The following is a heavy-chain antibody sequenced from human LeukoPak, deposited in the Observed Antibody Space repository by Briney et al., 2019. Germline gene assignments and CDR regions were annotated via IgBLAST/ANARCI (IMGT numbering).Heavy chain of an antibody. CDR1: GYTFSNYR. V-gene: IGHV5-51*01. J-gene: IGHJ3*02. CDR2: IYPRDSDT. Sequence: GESLKISCKASGYTFSNYRIGWVRQMPGKGLEWMGIIYPRDSDTRYSPSFEGRVTISADESSSTAYLQWSSLRASDTAIYYCAKHFLCYFGPGSIISCIFDIWGQGTMVTVSS. D-gene: IGHD3-10*01. CDR3: AKHFLCYFGPGSIISCIFDI.